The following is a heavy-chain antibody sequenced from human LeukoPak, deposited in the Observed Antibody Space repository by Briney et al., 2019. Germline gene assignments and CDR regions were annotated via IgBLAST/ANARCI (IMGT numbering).Heavy chain of an antibody. CDR1: GFAFSSYN. CDR3: ARDWRTSSYIYYLDY. J-gene: IGHJ4*02. CDR2: ISSSSTNI. V-gene: IGHV3-21*01. Sequence: GGSLRLSCAASGFAFSSYNINWVRQAPGKGLEWVSSISSSSTNIYYADSVKGRFTISRDNTKNSLYLQMNSLRAEDTAVYYCARDWRTSSYIYYLDYWGQGTLVTVSS. D-gene: IGHD3-22*01.